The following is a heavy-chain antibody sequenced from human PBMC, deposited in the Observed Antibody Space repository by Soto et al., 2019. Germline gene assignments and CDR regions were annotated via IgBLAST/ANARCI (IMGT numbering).Heavy chain of an antibody. Sequence: SLRLSCAASGFTFSNNAMHWVRQAPGKGLEWVAFISPDGSRGYYADSVKGQFTISRDNSKNTLYLQMDTVRAEDTALYYCTRDIPETFGFGYWGQGTPVTVSS. V-gene: IGHV3-30-3*01. CDR2: ISPDGSRG. J-gene: IGHJ4*02. D-gene: IGHD2-21*01. CDR3: TRDIPETFGFGY. CDR1: GFTFSNNA.